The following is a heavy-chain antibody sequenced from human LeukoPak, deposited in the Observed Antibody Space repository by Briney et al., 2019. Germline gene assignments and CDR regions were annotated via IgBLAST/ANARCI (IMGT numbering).Heavy chain of an antibody. CDR1: GFTFSRYT. Sequence: GGSLRLSCAASGFTFSRYTMNWVRQAPGKGLEWVSHISTSGSAMYYADSVKGRFTISRDNAKDSLYLQMNSLRAEDTAVYYCARDGSSGYLGGNWGQGTLVTVSS. J-gene: IGHJ4*02. CDR3: ARDGSSGYLGGN. V-gene: IGHV3-48*01. D-gene: IGHD6-19*01. CDR2: ISTSGSAM.